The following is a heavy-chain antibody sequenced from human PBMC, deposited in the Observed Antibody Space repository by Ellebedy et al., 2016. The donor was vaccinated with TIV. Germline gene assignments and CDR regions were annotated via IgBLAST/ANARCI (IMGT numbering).Heavy chain of an antibody. CDR2: ISSSSSYI. J-gene: IGHJ6*02. CDR3: ARDPMTLARGMDV. D-gene: IGHD3/OR15-3a*01. Sequence: GESLKISCAASGFTFSSYSMNWVRRAPGKGLEWVSSISSSSSYIYYGDSVKGRFTISRDNAKNSLYPQMNSLRAEDTAVYYCARDPMTLARGMDVWGHGTSVTVSS. CDR1: GFTFSSYS. V-gene: IGHV3-21*01.